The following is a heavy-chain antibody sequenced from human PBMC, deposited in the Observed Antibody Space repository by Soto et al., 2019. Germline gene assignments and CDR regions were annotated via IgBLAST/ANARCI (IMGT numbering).Heavy chain of an antibody. CDR2: IRSKAYGDTT. J-gene: IGHJ3*02. V-gene: IGHV3-49*03. D-gene: IGHD1-26*01. CDR3: ARESRSGSCYGDAFDI. Sequence: GGSLRLSCTAYGFTFGDYAMSWFRQAPGKGLEWVGFIRSKAYGDTTEYAASVKGTFTISRDESKSIAYLQMNSLKTEDTAVYYCARESRSGSCYGDAFDIWGQGTMVTVSS. CDR1: GFTFGDYA.